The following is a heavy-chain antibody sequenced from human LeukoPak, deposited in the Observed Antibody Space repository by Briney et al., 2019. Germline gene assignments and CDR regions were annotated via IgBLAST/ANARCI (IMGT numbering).Heavy chain of an antibody. CDR3: ARADSSGYYYSQFKY. CDR1: GFTFSSYE. Sequence: GGSLRLSCAASGFTFSSYEMNWVRQAPGKGLEWVSAISGSGDSTNYADSVKGRFTISRDKSKNTLYLQMNSLRAEDTAVYYCARADSSGYYYSQFKYWGQGTLVTVSS. CDR2: ISGSGDST. D-gene: IGHD3-22*01. J-gene: IGHJ4*02. V-gene: IGHV3-23*01.